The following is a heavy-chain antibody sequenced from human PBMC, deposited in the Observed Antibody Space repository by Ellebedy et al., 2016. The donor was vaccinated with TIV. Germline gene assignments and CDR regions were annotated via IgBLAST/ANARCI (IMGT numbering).Heavy chain of an antibody. CDR3: ASSITAPDHLGHHGAFDM. J-gene: IGHJ3*02. CDR1: GYNFSKYW. Sequence: GGSLRLSXKGSGYNFSKYWIGWVRLMPGKGLEWMVIIYPDDSDTRYSPSVQGRVTISADKSVNTAYLQWSSLRASDTATYYCASSITAPDHLGHHGAFDMWGQGTKVTVSS. D-gene: IGHD2/OR15-2a*01. V-gene: IGHV5-51*01. CDR2: IYPDDSDT.